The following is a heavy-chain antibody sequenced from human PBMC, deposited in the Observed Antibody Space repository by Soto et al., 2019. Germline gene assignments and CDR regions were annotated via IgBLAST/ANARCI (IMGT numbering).Heavy chain of an antibody. J-gene: IGHJ3*02. CDR2: IDPNGGSS. CDR1: GYIFTSYY. Sequence: QVQLVQSGAEMRKPGASVKISCKASGYIFTSYYIHWMRQAPGQGPEWLGDIDPNGGSSSVGQKFQGRVTMTRDTSTTTVYMDLISLTSEDTAIYYCARGPSSGAFDIWGQGTMVTVSS. CDR3: ARGPSSGAFDI. D-gene: IGHD6-25*01. V-gene: IGHV1-46*01.